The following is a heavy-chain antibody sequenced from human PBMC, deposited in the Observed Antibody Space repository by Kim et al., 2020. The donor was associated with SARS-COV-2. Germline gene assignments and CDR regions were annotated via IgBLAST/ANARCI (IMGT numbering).Heavy chain of an antibody. CDR3: AKMKLGDAFDI. D-gene: IGHD7-27*01. CDR2: SR. J-gene: IGHJ3*02. V-gene: IGHV3-23*03. Sequence: SRYYEASVKGRFTISREDSTNTVYLQMNSLRADDSALYYCAKMKLGDAFDIWGQGAAVTVSS.